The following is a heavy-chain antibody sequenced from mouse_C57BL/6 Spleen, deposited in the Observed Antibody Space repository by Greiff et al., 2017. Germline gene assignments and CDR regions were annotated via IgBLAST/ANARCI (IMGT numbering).Heavy chain of an antibody. CDR1: GYTFTSYW. CDR3: ARGSNWAYYFDY. V-gene: IGHV1-69*01. CDR2: IDPSDSYT. Sequence: VKLQQPGAELVMPGASVKLSCKASGYTFTSYWMHWVKQRPGQGLEWIGEIDPSDSYTNYNQKFKGKSTLTVDKSSSTAYMQLSSLTSEDSAVYYCARGSNWAYYFDYGGQGTTLTVSS. J-gene: IGHJ2*01. D-gene: IGHD4-1*02.